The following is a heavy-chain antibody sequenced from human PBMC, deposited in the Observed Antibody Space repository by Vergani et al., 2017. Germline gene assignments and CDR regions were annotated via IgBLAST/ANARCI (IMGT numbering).Heavy chain of an antibody. CDR3: AREDYGGNSYFDC. D-gene: IGHD4-23*01. CDR2: ISSSSSYI. V-gene: IGHV3-21*01. Sequence: EVQLLESGGGLVQPGGSLRLSCAASGFTFSSYSMNWVRQAPGKGLEWVSSISSSSSYIYYADSVKGRFTISRDNAKNSLYLQMNSLRAEDTAVYYCAREDYGGNSYFDCWGQGTLVTVSS. J-gene: IGHJ4*02. CDR1: GFTFSSYS.